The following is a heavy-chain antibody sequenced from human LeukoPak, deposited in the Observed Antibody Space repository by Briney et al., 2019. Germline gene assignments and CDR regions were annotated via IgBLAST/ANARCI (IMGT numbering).Heavy chain of an antibody. V-gene: IGHV3-30*02. J-gene: IGHJ5*02. CDR2: IRYDGSNK. CDR1: GFTFSSYG. CDR3: AKGEYCSSTSCAPFDP. D-gene: IGHD2-2*01. Sequence: PSGGSLRLSCAASGFTFSSYGMHWVRQAPGKGLEWVAFIRYDGSNKYYADSVKGRFTISRDNSKNTLYLQMNSLRAEDTAVYYCAKGEYCSSTSCAPFDPWGQGTLVTVSS.